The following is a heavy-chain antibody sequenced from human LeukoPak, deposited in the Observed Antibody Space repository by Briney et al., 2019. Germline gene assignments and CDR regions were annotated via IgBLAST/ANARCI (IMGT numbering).Heavy chain of an antibody. D-gene: IGHD1-26*01. CDR2: IYYSGST. J-gene: IGHJ3*02. Sequence: SETLSLTCTVSGGSISSYYWSWIRQPPGKGLEWIGYIYYSGSTSYNPSLKSRVTISVDTPKKQFSLKLSSVTAADTAFYYCARYIVSYPHDAFDIWGQGTMVTVSS. V-gene: IGHV4-59*01. CDR3: ARYIVSYPHDAFDI. CDR1: GGSISSYY.